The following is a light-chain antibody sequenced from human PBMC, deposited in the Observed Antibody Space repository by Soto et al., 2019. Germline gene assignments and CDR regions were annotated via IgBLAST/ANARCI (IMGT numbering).Light chain of an antibody. J-gene: IGKJ1*01. CDR3: PQFESSLT. V-gene: IGKV3-20*01. Sequence: EIVLTQSPGTLSLSPGDRATLSCRASQSVSSSFLAWYQQKPGQAPRLLIYGTSSRATGIPDMFSGSGAGTDFTLTISRLETEDFAVYSCPQFESSLTFGQGNTVEIK. CDR1: QSVSSSF. CDR2: GTS.